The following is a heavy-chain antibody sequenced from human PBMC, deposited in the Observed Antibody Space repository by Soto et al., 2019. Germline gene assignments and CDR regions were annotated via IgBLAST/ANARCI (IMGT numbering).Heavy chain of an antibody. Sequence: GGSLRLSCAASGFTFSNAWMNWVRQAPGKGLEWVGRIKSKTDGGTTEYAAPVKGKFTISREDSRNTLYLQMNSLKTEDTAVYYCTTPLPIAAAGTVSSIYYYYGMDVWGQGTTVTVSS. D-gene: IGHD6-13*01. CDR3: TTPLPIAAAGTVSSIYYYYGMDV. V-gene: IGHV3-15*07. CDR1: GFTFSNAW. CDR2: IKSKTDGGTT. J-gene: IGHJ6*02.